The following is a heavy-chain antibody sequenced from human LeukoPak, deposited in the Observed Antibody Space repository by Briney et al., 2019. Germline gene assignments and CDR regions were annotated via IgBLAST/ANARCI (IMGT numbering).Heavy chain of an antibody. CDR1: GFTFSTYW. CDR2: INQNGSET. J-gene: IGHJ5*02. Sequence: GGSLRLSCAASGFTFSTYWMTWVRQAPGKGLEWVANINQNGSETYYVDSVKGRFTISRDNAKNSLYLQMNSLRVEDTAVYYCARKKYYYDTSTYGWFHPGGKEISVTVSS. V-gene: IGHV3-7*01. D-gene: IGHD3-22*01. CDR3: ARKKYYYDTSTYGWFHP.